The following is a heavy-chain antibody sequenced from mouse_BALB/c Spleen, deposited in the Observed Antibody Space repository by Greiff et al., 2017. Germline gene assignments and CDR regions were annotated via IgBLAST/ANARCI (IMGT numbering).Heavy chain of an antibody. Sequence: QVQLQQPGAELVKPGASVKMSCKASGYTFTSYNMHWVKQTPGQGLEWIGAIYPGNGDTSYNQKFKGKATLTADKSSSTAYMQLSSLTSEDSAVYYCALNGGVWSSFDDWGQGTTLTVSS. V-gene: IGHV1-12*01. CDR1: GYTFTSYN. D-gene: IGHD2-10*02. J-gene: IGHJ2*01. CDR3: ALNGGVWSSFDD. CDR2: IYPGNGDT.